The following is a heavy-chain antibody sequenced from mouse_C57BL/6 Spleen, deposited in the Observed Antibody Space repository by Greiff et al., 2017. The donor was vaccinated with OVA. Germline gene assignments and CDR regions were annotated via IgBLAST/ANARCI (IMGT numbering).Heavy chain of an antibody. V-gene: IGHV1-7*01. D-gene: IGHD2-5*01. J-gene: IGHJ4*01. Sequence: QVQLKESGAELAKPGASVKLSCKASGYTFTSYWMHWVKQRPGQGLEWIGYINPSSGYTKYNQKFKDKATLTADKSSSTAYMQLSSLTYEDSAVYYCATYYSNYEGAMDYWGQGTSVTVSS. CDR1: GYTFTSYW. CDR3: ATYYSNYEGAMDY. CDR2: INPSSGYT.